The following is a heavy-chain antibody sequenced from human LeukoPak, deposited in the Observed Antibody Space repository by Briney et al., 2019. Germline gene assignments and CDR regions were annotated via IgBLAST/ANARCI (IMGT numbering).Heavy chain of an antibody. CDR3: ARAPSGYDPDPNFDY. D-gene: IGHD5-12*01. V-gene: IGHV3-21*01. CDR2: ISSSSSYI. J-gene: IGHJ4*02. Sequence: PGGSLRLSCAASGFTLSTYTMNCVRQAPGKGLEWVSSISSSSSYIYYADSVKGRFTISRDNAKNSLYLQMNSLRAEDTAMYYCARAPSGYDPDPNFDYWGQGTLVTVSS. CDR1: GFTLSTYT.